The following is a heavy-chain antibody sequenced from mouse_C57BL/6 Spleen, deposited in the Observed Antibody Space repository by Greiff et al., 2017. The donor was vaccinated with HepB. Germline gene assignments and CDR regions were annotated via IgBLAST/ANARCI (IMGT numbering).Heavy chain of an antibody. D-gene: IGHD1-1*01. CDR2: IYPGSGST. V-gene: IGHV1-55*01. Sequence: QVQLKESGAELVKPGASVKMSCKASGYTFTSYWITWVKQRPGQGLEWIGDIYPGSGSTNYNEKFKSKATLTVDTPSSTAYMQLSSLTSEDSAVYYCARGGVTTVVAPFDYWGQGTTLTVSS. CDR1: GYTFTSYW. J-gene: IGHJ2*01. CDR3: ARGGVTTVVAPFDY.